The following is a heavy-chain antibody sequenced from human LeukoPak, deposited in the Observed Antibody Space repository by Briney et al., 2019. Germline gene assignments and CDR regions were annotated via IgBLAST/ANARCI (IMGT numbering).Heavy chain of an antibody. CDR3: ASPSPYTFGGVIDDDFDI. CDR1: GYTFTNYY. J-gene: IGHJ3*02. CDR2: IIPSGGIT. D-gene: IGHD3-16*02. Sequence: ASVKVSCKASGYTFTNYYIHWVRQAPGQGLEWMGMIIPSGGITNYAEKFQARVTMTRGMSTSTVYMELSSLRSEDTAVYYCASPSPYTFGGVIDDDFDIWGQGTMVTVSS. V-gene: IGHV1-46*01.